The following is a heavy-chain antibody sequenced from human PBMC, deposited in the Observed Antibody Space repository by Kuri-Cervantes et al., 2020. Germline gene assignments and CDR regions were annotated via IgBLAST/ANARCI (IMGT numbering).Heavy chain of an antibody. CDR2: INQDGSKK. Sequence: GESLKISCAASGFTFSSYAMHWVRQAPGKGLEWVADINQDGSKKDYVDSVKGRFTISRDNAKNSLYLQLNSLTAEDTAVYYCARLSTAVTGIWGQGTLVTVSS. J-gene: IGHJ4*02. V-gene: IGHV3-7*01. D-gene: IGHD2-21*02. CDR3: ARLSTAVTGI. CDR1: GFTFSSYA.